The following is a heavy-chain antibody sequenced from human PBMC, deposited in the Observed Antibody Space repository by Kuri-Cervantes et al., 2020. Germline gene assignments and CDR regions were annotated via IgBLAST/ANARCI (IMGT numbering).Heavy chain of an antibody. D-gene: IGHD2-2*01. V-gene: IGHV4-59*01. J-gene: IGHJ6*02. CDR3: ARARYCSSTSCYGIDTYYYYYGMDV. CDR2: IYYSGST. CDR1: GGSTSSYY. Sequence: SETLSLTCTVSGGSTSSYYWSWIRQPPGKGLEWIGYIYYSGSTNYNPSLKSRVTISVDTSKNQFSLKLSSVTAADTAVYYCARARYCSSTSCYGIDTYYYYYGMDVWGQGTTVTVSS.